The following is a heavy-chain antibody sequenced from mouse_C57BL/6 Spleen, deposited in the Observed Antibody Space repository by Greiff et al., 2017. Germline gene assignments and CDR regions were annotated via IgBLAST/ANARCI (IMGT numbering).Heavy chain of an antibody. CDR1: GFTFSSYA. Sequence: DVQLQESGEGLVKPGGSLKLSCAASGFTFSSYAMSWVRQTPEKRLEWVAYISSGGDYIYYADTVKGRFTISRDNARNTLYLQMSSLKSEDTAMYYCTREGFGYWYFDVWGTGTTVTVSS. J-gene: IGHJ1*03. CDR3: TREGFGYWYFDV. V-gene: IGHV5-9-1*02. CDR2: ISSGGDYI.